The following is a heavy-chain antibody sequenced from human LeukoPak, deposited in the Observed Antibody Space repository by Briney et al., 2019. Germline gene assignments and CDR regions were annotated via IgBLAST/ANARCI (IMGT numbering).Heavy chain of an antibody. D-gene: IGHD3-22*01. CDR1: GLTFSDYY. J-gene: IGHJ4*02. CDR2: ISSSSSYT. V-gene: IGHV3-11*03. Sequence: GGSLRLSCAASGLTFSDYYMSWIRQAPGKGLEWVSYISSSSSYTNYADSVKGRFTISRDNAKNSLYLQMNSLRAEDTAVYYCARNHYYDSAGFDYWGQGTLVTVSS. CDR3: ARNHYYDSAGFDY.